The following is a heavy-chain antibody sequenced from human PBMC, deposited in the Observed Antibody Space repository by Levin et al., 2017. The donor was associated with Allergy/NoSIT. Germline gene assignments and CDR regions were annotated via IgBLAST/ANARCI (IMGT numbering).Heavy chain of an antibody. CDR3: AGMGEGGETSGAMFYFDD. J-gene: IGHJ4*01. CDR2: IKPSIGST. V-gene: IGHV1-46*03. D-gene: IGHD3-16*01. CDR1: GYPFSTYY. Sequence: ASVPVSFPSSGYPFSTYYIHWVRQAPGQGLEWMGIIKPSIGSTTYAQKFHGRATMTRDTSTTTVYMYLSSLTSEDTAVYYWAGMGEGGETSGAMFYFDDRGPGTLFTVSS.